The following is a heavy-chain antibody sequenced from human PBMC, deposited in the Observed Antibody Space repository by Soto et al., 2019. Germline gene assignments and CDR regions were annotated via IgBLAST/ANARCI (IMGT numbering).Heavy chain of an antibody. Sequence: SETLSLTCAVYGGSFSGYYWSWIRQPPGKGLEWIGEINHSGSTNYNPSLKSRVTISVDTSKNQFSLKLSSVTAADTAVYYCARVSYYDSSGSYFDYWGQGTLVTVSS. CDR3: ARVSYYDSSGSYFDY. D-gene: IGHD3-22*01. CDR2: INHSGST. V-gene: IGHV4-34*01. J-gene: IGHJ4*02. CDR1: GGSFSGYY.